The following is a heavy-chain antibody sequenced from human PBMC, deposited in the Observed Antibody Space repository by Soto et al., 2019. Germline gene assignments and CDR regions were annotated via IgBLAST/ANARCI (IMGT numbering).Heavy chain of an antibody. D-gene: IGHD4-4*01. V-gene: IGHV3-49*04. CDR2: IRGKTYRGTT. J-gene: IGHJ4*02. Sequence: PGGSLRLSCTASGFTFGDYAMSLVRQAPGNGLEWVCLIRGKTYRGTTDYAASVKGRFTISRDDSKNIAYLQMNSLKTEDTAIYVCTLATVKWGLLEYWGPGTLVTVSS. CDR1: GFTFGDYA. CDR3: TLATVKWGLLEY.